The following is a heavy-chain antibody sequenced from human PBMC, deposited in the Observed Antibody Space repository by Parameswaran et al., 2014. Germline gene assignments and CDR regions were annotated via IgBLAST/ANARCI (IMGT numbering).Heavy chain of an antibody. Sequence: VRQMPGKGLEWMGVIYPRNSETRYSPSFQGQVTVSADKSISTAYLQWTSLVASDTAMYYCARATIWFAGNYWGQGTLGTVSS. J-gene: IGHJ4*02. D-gene: IGHD3-10*01. V-gene: IGHV5-51*01. CDR3: ARATIWFAGNY. CDR2: IYPRNSET.